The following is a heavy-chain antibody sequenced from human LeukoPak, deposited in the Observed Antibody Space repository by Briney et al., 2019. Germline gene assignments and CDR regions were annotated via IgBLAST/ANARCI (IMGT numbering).Heavy chain of an antibody. CDR3: ARRLTQYDCFDP. Sequence: SQTLSLTCAISGDSVSSNSVTWNWVRQSPSRGLEWLGRTYYRSTWYNDYAVSVRGRITANPDTSKNQFSLHLNSVTPEDTAVYYCARRLTQYDCFDPWGQGILVTVSS. CDR2: TYYRSTWYN. J-gene: IGHJ5*02. CDR1: GDSVSSNSVT. V-gene: IGHV6-1*01. D-gene: IGHD2-2*01.